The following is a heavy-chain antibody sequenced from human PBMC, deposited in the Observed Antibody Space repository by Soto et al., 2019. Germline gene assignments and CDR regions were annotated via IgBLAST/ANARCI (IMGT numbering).Heavy chain of an antibody. CDR1: GFTFSSFD. Sequence: GGSLRLSCVGSGFTFSSFDMNWVRQTPGKVLEWLSYIGRSGETIYYADSVKGRFTISRDNAESSLFLQMNGLRDEDTGIYYCARDSRGGAARRPTFYYWGRGTLVTVSS. D-gene: IGHD6-6*01. CDR3: ARDSRGGAARRPTFYY. V-gene: IGHV3-48*03. CDR2: IGRSGETI. J-gene: IGHJ4*02.